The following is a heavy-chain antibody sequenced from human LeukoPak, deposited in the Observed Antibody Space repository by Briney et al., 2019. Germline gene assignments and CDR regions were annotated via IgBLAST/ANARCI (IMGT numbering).Heavy chain of an antibody. V-gene: IGHV3-15*01. CDR2: IKTKTDGETT. J-gene: IGHJ3*02. D-gene: IGHD6-6*01. CDR3: TTPDSSSSGAFDI. Sequence: GGSLRLSCAASGFTFSNAWMSWVRQAPGKWLEWVGRIKTKTDGETTDYAAPVKGRFTISRDDSKNTLYLQMNSLKIEDTAVYYCTTPDSSSSGAFDIWGQGTMVTVSS. CDR1: GFTFSNAW.